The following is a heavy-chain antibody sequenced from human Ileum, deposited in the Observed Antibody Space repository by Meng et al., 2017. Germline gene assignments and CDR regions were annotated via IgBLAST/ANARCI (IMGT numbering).Heavy chain of an antibody. J-gene: IGHJ4*02. CDR1: GFTFTTYW. Sequence: GGSLRLSCAASGFTFTTYWMTWVRQAPGKGLEWVANIKHDGNEKFYADSVQGRFTITRDNAKNSLYLQMNSLRAEDSAVYYCVTRPPHSTYFAVFDYWGPGTLVTVSS. CDR2: IKHDGNEK. D-gene: IGHD4-11*01. V-gene: IGHV3-7*01. CDR3: VTRPPHSTYFAVFDY.